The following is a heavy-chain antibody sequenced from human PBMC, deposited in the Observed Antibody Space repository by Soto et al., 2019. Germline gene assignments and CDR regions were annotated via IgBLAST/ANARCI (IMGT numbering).Heavy chain of an antibody. CDR2: IWYDGSNK. D-gene: IGHD1-20*01. Sequence: QVQLVESGGGVVQPGRSLRLSCAASGFTFSSYGMHWVRQAPGKGLEWVAVIWYDGSNKYYADSVKGRFTISRDNSKNTLYLQMNSLRAEGTAVYYCARDSNRIAGVFDYWGQGTLVTVSS. V-gene: IGHV3-33*01. CDR3: ARDSNRIAGVFDY. J-gene: IGHJ4*02. CDR1: GFTFSSYG.